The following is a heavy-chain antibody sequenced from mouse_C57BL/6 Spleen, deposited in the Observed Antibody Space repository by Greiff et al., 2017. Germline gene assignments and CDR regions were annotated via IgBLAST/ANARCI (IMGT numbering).Heavy chain of an antibody. D-gene: IGHD3-3*01. CDR1: GYTFTSYW. V-gene: IGHV1-53*01. Sequence: VQLKQPGTELVKPGASVKLSCKASGYTFTSYWMHWVKQRPGQGLEWIGIINPSNGGTNYNEKFKSKDTMTVAKSSSTAYMQLSSLTSADSAVDYCAGTLLGGFAYWGQGTLVTVSA. J-gene: IGHJ3*01. CDR3: AGTLLGGFAY. CDR2: INPSNGGT.